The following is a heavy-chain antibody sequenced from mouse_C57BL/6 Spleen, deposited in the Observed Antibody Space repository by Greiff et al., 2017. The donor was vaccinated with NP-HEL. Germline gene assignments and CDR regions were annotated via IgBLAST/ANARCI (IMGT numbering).Heavy chain of an antibody. CDR3: SSLVDSSGYHLDY. CDR2: INPSSGYT. J-gene: IGHJ2*01. Sequence: VQLQQSGAELAKPGASVKLSCKASGYTFTSYWMHWVKQRPGQGLEWIGYINPSSGYTKYNQKFKDKAKLTADKSSSTAYMQLSSLTYEDSAVYYCSSLVDSSGYHLDYWGQGTTLTVSS. D-gene: IGHD3-2*02. CDR1: GYTFTSYW. V-gene: IGHV1-7*01.